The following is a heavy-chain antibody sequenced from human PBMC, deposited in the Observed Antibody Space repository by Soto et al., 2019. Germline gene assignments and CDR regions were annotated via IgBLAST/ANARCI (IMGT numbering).Heavy chain of an antibody. CDR1: GGTFSSYP. CDR2: IIPILGIA. V-gene: IGHV1-69*02. Sequence: QVQLVQSGAEVKKPGSSVKVSCKASGGTFSSYPISWVRQAPGQGLEWRGRIIPILGIANYAQKFQGRVTITADKSTSTAYMELSSLRSDDTAVYYCARMHSSSLTNWFDPWGQGTLVTVSS. D-gene: IGHD6-13*01. CDR3: ARMHSSSLTNWFDP. J-gene: IGHJ5*02.